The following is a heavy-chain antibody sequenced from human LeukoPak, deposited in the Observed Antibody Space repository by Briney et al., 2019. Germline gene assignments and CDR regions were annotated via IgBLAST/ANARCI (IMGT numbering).Heavy chain of an antibody. D-gene: IGHD3-22*01. CDR2: THHSGDT. J-gene: IGHJ4*02. Sequence: PSETLSLTCTVSGGSIRSSTYYWAWIRQPPGKGLEWTGTTHHSGDTYYDPSLKSRVTISVDTSKNQFSLNLSSVTAADTAVYYCARLGGYYDPPDYWGQGTLVTVSS. CDR3: ARLGGYYDPPDY. CDR1: GGSIRSSTYY. V-gene: IGHV4-39*01.